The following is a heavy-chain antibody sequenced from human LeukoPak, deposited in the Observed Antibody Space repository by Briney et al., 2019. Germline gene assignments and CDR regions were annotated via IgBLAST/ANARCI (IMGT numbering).Heavy chain of an antibody. CDR3: ARGRGTSGSNRDFYYYYYMDV. V-gene: IGHV1-3*01. D-gene: IGHD2-15*01. Sequence: RASVKVSCKASGYIFTDYAIHWLRQAPGRRPEWMGWMNAGNGNTKYSQKFQGRITLIRDTSAATAYMELSSLRRDDLAVYYCARGRGTSGSNRDFYYYYYMDVWGKGTTVTVSS. CDR1: GYIFTDYA. CDR2: MNAGNGNT. J-gene: IGHJ6*03.